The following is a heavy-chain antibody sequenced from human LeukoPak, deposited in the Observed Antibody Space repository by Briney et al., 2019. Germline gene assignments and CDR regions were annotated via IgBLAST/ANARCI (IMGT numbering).Heavy chain of an antibody. CDR1: GYTFTGYY. CDR2: LNPNSGGT. Sequence: ASVKVSCKASGYTFTGYYMHWVRQAPGQGLEWMGRLNPNSGGTNYAQKLQDRVTMTRDTSISTVYMELSRLTSDDTAVYHCARSGLASDTSFDYWGQGTLVTVS. J-gene: IGHJ4*02. V-gene: IGHV1-2*02. CDR3: ARSGLASDTSFDY.